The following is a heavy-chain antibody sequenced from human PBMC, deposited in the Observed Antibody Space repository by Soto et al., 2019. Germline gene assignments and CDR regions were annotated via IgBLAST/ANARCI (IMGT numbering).Heavy chain of an antibody. J-gene: IGHJ6*02. Sequence: SETLSLTCSVSGVSVSSDIYYWSWIRHHQGKGLEWIGYIYYSGNTYYNPSLGRRVTISLDTSKNHFSLRLSSVTPADTAVYYGARYRVVVVPAANYGLDVRGQGTTVTVSS. CDR1: GVSVSSDIYY. D-gene: IGHD2-2*01. V-gene: IGHV4-31*03. CDR3: ARYRVVVVPAANYGLDV. CDR2: IYYSGNT.